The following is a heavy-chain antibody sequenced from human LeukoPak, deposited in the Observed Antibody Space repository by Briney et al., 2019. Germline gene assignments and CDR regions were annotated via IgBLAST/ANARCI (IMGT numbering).Heavy chain of an antibody. V-gene: IGHV4-4*02. CDR3: ASSIPAAGKNDY. CDR1: GGSISNTNW. Sequence: SETLSLTCGVSGGSISNTNWWTWVRQPPGKGLEWIGEVNLQGSTNYNPSLKSRISISIDTSKNQFSLKLRSVTAADTALYYCASSIPAAGKNDYWGQGTLVTVSS. J-gene: IGHJ4*01. D-gene: IGHD6-13*01. CDR2: VNLQGST.